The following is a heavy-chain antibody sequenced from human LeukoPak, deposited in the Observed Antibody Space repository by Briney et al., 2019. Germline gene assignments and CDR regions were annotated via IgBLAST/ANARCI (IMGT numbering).Heavy chain of an antibody. CDR2: IYYSGST. CDR1: GGSISSSSYY. D-gene: IGHD6-13*01. Sequence: PSETLSLTCTVSGGSISSSSYYWGWIRQSPGKGLEWIGSIYYSGSTYYNPSLKSRVTISVDTSKNQFSLKLSSVTAADTAVYYCARDPGIAAAGTGAFDYWGQGTLVTVSS. CDR3: ARDPGIAAAGTGAFDY. J-gene: IGHJ4*02. V-gene: IGHV4-39*07.